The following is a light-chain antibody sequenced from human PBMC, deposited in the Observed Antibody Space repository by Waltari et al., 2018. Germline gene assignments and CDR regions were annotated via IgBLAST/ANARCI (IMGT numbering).Light chain of an antibody. CDR2: DVT. V-gene: IGLV2-11*01. J-gene: IGLJ2*01. CDR1: SSDVGYYNY. CDR3: CSYAGNYLRV. Sequence: QSALTQPRSVSGSPGQSVTIACTGTSSDVGYYNYFPWYQQHPGKAPKLMIYDVTERPSGVPDRFSGSKSGNTASLTISGLQAEDEADYYCCSYAGNYLRVFGGGTKLTVL.